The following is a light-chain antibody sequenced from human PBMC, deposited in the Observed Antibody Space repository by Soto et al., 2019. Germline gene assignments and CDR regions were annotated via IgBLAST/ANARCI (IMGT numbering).Light chain of an antibody. V-gene: IGLV2-8*01. CDR1: SSDVGGYNY. J-gene: IGLJ1*01. CDR3: SSYAGSNNLV. CDR2: EVS. Sequence: QYVLTQPPSASGSPGQSVTISCTGTSSDVGGYNYVSWYQQHPGKAPKLMIYEVSKRPSGVPDRFSGSKSGNTASLTVSRLQAEDEADYYCSSYAGSNNLVFGTGTKLTVL.